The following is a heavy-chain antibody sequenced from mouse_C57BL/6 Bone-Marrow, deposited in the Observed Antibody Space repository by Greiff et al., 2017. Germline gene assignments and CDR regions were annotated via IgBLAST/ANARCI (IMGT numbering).Heavy chain of an antibody. CDR3: TRKFCYAMDY. CDR2: IDPETGGT. V-gene: IGHV1-15*01. CDR1: GYTFTDYE. J-gene: IGHJ4*01. Sequence: QVQLQQSGAELVRPGASVTLSCKASGYTFTDYEMHWVKQTPVHGLEWIGAIDPETGGTAYNQKFKGKAILTADKSSSTAYMELRSLTSEDSAVYYCTRKFCYAMDYWGQGTSVTVSS.